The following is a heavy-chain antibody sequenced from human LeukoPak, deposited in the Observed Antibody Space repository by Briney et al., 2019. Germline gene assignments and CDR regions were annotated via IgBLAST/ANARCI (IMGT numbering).Heavy chain of an antibody. D-gene: IGHD6-13*01. CDR2: IKQDGSEK. CDR1: GFTFSNYW. Sequence: PGGSLRLSCAASGFTFSNYWMTWVRQAPGKGLEWVANIKQDGSEKYYVDSVKGRFTISRDNAKNSLYLQMNSLRAEDTAVYYCASIVMYSSSWYFWYWGQGTLVTVSS. CDR3: ASIVMYSSSWYFWY. J-gene: IGHJ4*02. V-gene: IGHV3-7*03.